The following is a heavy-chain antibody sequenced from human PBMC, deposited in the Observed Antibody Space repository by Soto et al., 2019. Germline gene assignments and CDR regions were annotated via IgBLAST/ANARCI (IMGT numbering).Heavy chain of an antibody. CDR2: IRSKAYGGTT. J-gene: IGHJ6*03. D-gene: IGHD4-4*01. CDR3: TGADYSNLLYYMDV. Sequence: GGSLRLSCTASGFTFGDYAMSWFRQAPGKGLEWVGFIRSKAYGGTTEYAASVKGRFTISRDDSKSIAYLQMNSLKTEDTAVYYCTGADYSNLLYYMDVWGKGTTVTVSS. V-gene: IGHV3-49*03. CDR1: GFTFGDYA.